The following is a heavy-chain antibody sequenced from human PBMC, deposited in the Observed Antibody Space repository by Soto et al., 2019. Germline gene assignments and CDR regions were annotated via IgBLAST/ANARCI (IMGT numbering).Heavy chain of an antibody. CDR1: GFTFSSYT. J-gene: IGHJ4*02. CDR3: AIRCLGWLSNFGPCGY. D-gene: IGHD3-22*01. CDR2: ISGSGGST. Sequence: PGGSLRLSCAASGFTFSSYTMSWVRQAPGKGLEWVSAISGSGGSTYYADSVKGRFTISRDNSKNTLYLQMNSLRAEDTAVYYCAIRCLGWLSNFGPCGYWGKGTRVTVSS. V-gene: IGHV3-23*01.